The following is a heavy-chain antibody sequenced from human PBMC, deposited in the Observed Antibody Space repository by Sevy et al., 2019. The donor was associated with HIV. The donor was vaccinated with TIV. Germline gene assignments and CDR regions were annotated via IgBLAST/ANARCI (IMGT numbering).Heavy chain of an antibody. V-gene: IGHV3-7*01. Sequence: GGSLRLSCAASGFTFSSNWMTWVRQAPGKGLEWVANVKQDMSEKYYVDSVKGRFTISRDNAKNSLFLQMNSLRAEDTAVYYCARAQQVTMLVVIGGLYFDLWGQGTLVTVSS. D-gene: IGHD3-3*01. CDR2: VKQDMSEK. CDR1: GFTFSSNW. J-gene: IGHJ4*02. CDR3: ARAQQVTMLVVIGGLYFDL.